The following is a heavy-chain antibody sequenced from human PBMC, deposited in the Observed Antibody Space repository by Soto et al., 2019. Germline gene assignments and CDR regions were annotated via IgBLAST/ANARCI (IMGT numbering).Heavy chain of an antibody. V-gene: IGHV4-59*01. J-gene: IGHJ3*02. Sequence: SETLSLTCTVSGGSISSYYWSWIRQPPGKGLEWIGYIYYSGSTNYNPSLKSRVTISVDTSKNQFSLKLSSVTAADTAVYYCAGEVGRITFGGVIVPDAFDIWGQGTMVTVSS. CDR3: AGEVGRITFGGVIVPDAFDI. CDR1: GGSISSYY. D-gene: IGHD3-16*02. CDR2: IYYSGST.